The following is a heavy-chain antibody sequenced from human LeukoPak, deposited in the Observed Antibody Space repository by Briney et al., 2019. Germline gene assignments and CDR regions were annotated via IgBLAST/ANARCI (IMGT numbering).Heavy chain of an antibody. D-gene: IGHD2-2*01. V-gene: IGHV1-2*06. J-gene: IGHJ5*02. CDR2: INPNSGGT. Sequence: ASVKVSCKASGYTFTGYYMHWVRQAPGQGLEWMGRINPNSGGTNYAQKVQGRVTMTRDTSISTAYMELSRLRSDDTAVYYCARAEMPPAAPYNWFDPWGQGTLVAVSS. CDR1: GYTFTGYY. CDR3: ARAEMPPAAPYNWFDP.